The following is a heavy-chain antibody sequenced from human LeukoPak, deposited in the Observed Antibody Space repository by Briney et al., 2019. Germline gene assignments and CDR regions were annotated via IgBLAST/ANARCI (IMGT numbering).Heavy chain of an antibody. CDR2: INHSGRP. D-gene: IGHD3-10*01. J-gene: IGHJ3*02. CDR1: GGSFSGYY. Sequence: SETLSLTCAVYGGSFSGYYWSWIRQPPGKGREGMGEINHSGRPNYNPCLKSRVTISVDTSKNQFSLKLSSVTAADTAVYYCARDMVRGVAHIWGQGTMVTVSS. V-gene: IGHV4-34*01. CDR3: ARDMVRGVAHI.